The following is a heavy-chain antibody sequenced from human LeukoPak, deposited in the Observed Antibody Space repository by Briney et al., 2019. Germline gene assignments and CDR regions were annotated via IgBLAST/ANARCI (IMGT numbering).Heavy chain of an antibody. D-gene: IGHD1-20*01. CDR2: INTDGSST. CDR1: GFTFSDYW. J-gene: IGHJ4*02. V-gene: IGHV3-74*01. CDR3: AKVPLLALNGNWNDGGRSDY. Sequence: PGGSLRLSCAASGFTFSDYWMHWVRQAPGKGLVWVSRINTDGSSTSYADSVKGRFAISRDNAKNTLYLQMNSLRAEDTAVYYCAKVPLLALNGNWNDGGRSDYWGQGTLVTVSS.